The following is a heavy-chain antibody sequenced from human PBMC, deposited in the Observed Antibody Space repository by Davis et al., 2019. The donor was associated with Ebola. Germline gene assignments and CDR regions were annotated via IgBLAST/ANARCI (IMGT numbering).Heavy chain of an antibody. CDR2: ISGSGGST. D-gene: IGHD2-2*01. CDR3: AKGYCSSTSCRFDP. J-gene: IGHJ5*02. Sequence: PGGSLKISCAASGFTFSSYAMSWVRQAPGKGLEWVSAISGSGGSTYYADSVKGRFTISRDNSKNTLYLQMNSLRAEDTAVYYCAKGYCSSTSCRFDPWGQGTLVTVSS. CDR1: GFTFSSYA. V-gene: IGHV3-23*01.